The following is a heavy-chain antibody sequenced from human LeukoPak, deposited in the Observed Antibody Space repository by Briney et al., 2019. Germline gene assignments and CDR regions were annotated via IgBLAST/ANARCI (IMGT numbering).Heavy chain of an antibody. J-gene: IGHJ5*02. Sequence: SETLSLTCTVSGYSISSGYYWGWIRPPPGKGQEWIGSIYHSGSTYYNPSLKSRVTISVDTSKNQFSLKLSSVTAADTAVYYCARDVSSGRGYYGSGSYYRPWFDPWGQGTLVTVSS. D-gene: IGHD3-10*01. CDR1: GYSISSGYY. CDR3: ARDVSSGRGYYGSGSYYRPWFDP. CDR2: IYHSGST. V-gene: IGHV4-38-2*02.